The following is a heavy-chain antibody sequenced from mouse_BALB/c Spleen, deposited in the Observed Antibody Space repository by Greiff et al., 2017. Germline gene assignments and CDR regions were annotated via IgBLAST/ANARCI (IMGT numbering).Heavy chain of an antibody. CDR3: AREDGNYAFDY. Sequence: QVQLQQPGAELVKPGASVKMSCKASGYTFTSYNMHWVKQTPGQGLEWIGAIYPGNGDTSYNQKFKGKATLTADKSSSTAYMQLSSLTSEDSAVYYSAREDGNYAFDYWGQGTTLTVSS. V-gene: IGHV1-12*01. D-gene: IGHD2-1*01. CDR2: IYPGNGDT. J-gene: IGHJ2*01. CDR1: GYTFTSYN.